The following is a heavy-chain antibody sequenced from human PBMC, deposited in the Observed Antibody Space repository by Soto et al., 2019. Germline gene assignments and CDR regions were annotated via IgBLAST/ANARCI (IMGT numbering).Heavy chain of an antibody. D-gene: IGHD1-1*01. V-gene: IGHV4-34*01. Sequence: SETLSLTCAVYGGSFSGYYWSWIRQPPGKGLEWIGEINHSGSTNYNPSLKSRVTISVDTSKNQFSLKLSSVTAADTAVYYCARSWNDASQHWGQGTLVTVSS. CDR3: ARSWNDASQH. CDR1: GGSFSGYY. CDR2: INHSGST. J-gene: IGHJ1*01.